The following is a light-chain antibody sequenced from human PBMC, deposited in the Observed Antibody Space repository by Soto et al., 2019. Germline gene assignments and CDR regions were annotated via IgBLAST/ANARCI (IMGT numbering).Light chain of an antibody. CDR1: QSVSSD. CDR2: GAS. J-gene: IGKJ1*01. CDR3: QQRSNWPRT. Sequence: EIVMTQSPATLSVSPGERATLSCRASQSVSSDLAWYHQKPGQAPRLLIYGASSRATGIPDRSSGSGSGTDFTLTVSRLEPEDLAVYYCQQRSNWPRTFGQGTKVDIK. V-gene: IGKV3-11*01.